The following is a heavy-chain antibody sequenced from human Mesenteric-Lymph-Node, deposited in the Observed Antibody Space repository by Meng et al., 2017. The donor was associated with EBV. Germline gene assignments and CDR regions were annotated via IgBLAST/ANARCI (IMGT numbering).Heavy chain of an antibody. CDR1: GGSLSGYY. CDR2: INHGGST. V-gene: IGHV4-34*01. J-gene: IGHJ5*02. Sequence: QVPLKQWGAGLLKPSETLSLTCGVYGGSLSGYYWNWIRQPPGKGLEWIGDINHGGSTSYNPSLKSRVTISVDTSKNEFSLKMTSVTAADTAVYYCARDRHFDPWGQGTLVTVSS. CDR3: ARDRHFDP.